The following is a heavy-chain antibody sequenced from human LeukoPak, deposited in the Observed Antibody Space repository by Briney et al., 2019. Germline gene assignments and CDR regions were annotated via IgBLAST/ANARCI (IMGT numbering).Heavy chain of an antibody. CDR2: INPSGGST. Sequence: ASVKVSCKASGYTFTSYYMHWVRQAPGQGLEWMGIINPSGGSTSYAQKFQGRVTMTRDMSTSTVYMGLSSLRSEDTAVYYCARVRYGRWYFDLWGRGTLVTVSS. CDR3: ARVRYGRWYFDL. J-gene: IGHJ2*01. CDR1: GYTFTSYY. V-gene: IGHV1-46*01. D-gene: IGHD1-1*01.